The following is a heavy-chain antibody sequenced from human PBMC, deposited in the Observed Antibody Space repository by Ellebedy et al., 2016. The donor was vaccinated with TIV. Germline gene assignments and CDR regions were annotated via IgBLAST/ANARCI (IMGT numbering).Heavy chain of an antibody. Sequence: MPSETLFLTCTVSGGSISSYYYSWIRLPPGKGLEWIGYMYNSGSANYNPSLKSRITISVYTSKNQFSLKLSSVTAADTAVYYCARRYYDSDGYAFDAFDMWGQGTMVTVSS. CDR3: ARRYYDSDGYAFDAFDM. CDR1: GGSISSYY. V-gene: IGHV4-59*08. J-gene: IGHJ3*02. CDR2: MYNSGSA. D-gene: IGHD3-22*01.